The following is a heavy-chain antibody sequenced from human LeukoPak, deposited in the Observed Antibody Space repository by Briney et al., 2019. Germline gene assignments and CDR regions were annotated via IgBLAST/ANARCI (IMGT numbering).Heavy chain of an antibody. CDR2: FGPEDGET. CDR1: GYTLTELS. Sequence: ASVKVSCKVSGYTLTELSMHWVRQAPGKGLEWMGGFGPEDGETIYAQKFQGRVTMTEDTSTDTAYMELSSLRSEDTAVYYCATDRKRSKVTGTTYWGQGTLVTVSS. CDR3: ATDRKRSKVTGTTY. V-gene: IGHV1-24*01. D-gene: IGHD1-7*01. J-gene: IGHJ4*02.